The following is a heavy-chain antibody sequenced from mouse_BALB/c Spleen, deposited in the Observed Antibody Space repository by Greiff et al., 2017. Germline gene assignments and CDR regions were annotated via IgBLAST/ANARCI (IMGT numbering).Heavy chain of an antibody. Sequence: VQLQQSGAELVRPGSSVKISCKASGYAFSSYWMNWVKQRPGQGLEWIGQIYPGDGDTNYNGKFKGKATLTADKSSSTAYMQLSSLTSEDSAVYFCARKGYQYFDYWGQGTTLTVSS. D-gene: IGHD3-1*01. V-gene: IGHV1-80*01. CDR2: IYPGDGDT. CDR1: GYAFSSYW. CDR3: ARKGYQYFDY. J-gene: IGHJ2*01.